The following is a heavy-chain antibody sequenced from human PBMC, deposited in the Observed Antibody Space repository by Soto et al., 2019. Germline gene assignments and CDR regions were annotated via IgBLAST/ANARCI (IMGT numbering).Heavy chain of an antibody. D-gene: IGHD6-13*01. Sequence: QVQLVESGGGVVQPGRSLRLSCAASGFTFSSYGMHWVRQAPGKGLEWVAVIWYDGSNKYYADSVKGRFTISRDNSKNTLYLQMNSLRAEDTAVYYCARDMYSSSWYVPIVYWGQGTLVTVSS. V-gene: IGHV3-33*01. CDR1: GFTFSSYG. CDR3: ARDMYSSSWYVPIVY. CDR2: IWYDGSNK. J-gene: IGHJ4*02.